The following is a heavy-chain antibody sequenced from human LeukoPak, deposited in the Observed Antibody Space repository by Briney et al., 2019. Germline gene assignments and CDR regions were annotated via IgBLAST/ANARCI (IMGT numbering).Heavy chain of an antibody. J-gene: IGHJ3*02. Sequence: QAGGSLRLSCAASGFTFSSYAMSWVRQAPGKGLEWVSAISGSGDSTYYADSVKGRFTISRDNSKNTLYLQMNSLRAEDTAIYYCAKDRDSGNWWTGGRASDIWGQGTMVTVSS. D-gene: IGHD6-13*01. CDR2: ISGSGDST. V-gene: IGHV3-23*01. CDR3: AKDRDSGNWWTGGRASDI. CDR1: GFTFSSYA.